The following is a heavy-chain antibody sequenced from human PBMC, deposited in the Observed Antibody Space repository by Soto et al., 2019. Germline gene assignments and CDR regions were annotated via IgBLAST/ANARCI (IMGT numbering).Heavy chain of an antibody. V-gene: IGHV4-31*03. J-gene: IGHJ4*02. CDR1: GGSISSGGYY. D-gene: IGHD2-2*01. Sequence: QVQLQESGPGLVKPSQTLSLTCTVSGGSISSGGYYWSWIRQHPGKGLEWIGYIYYSGSTYYNPSLKRRVTISVDTSKNQFSLKLSSVTAADTAVYYCAREDCSSTSCYHYWVQGTLVSVSS. CDR3: AREDCSSTSCYHY. CDR2: IYYSGST.